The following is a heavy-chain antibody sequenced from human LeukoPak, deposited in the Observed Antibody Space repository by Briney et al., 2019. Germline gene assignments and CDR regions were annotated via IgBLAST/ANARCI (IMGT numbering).Heavy chain of an antibody. Sequence: GESLKISCKGSGYSFTSHWISWVRQMPGKGLEWMGRIDPSDSYTNYSPSFQGHVTISADKSISTAYLQWSSLKASDTAMYYCARHRRRVTMVRGSTPGDYWGQGTLVTVSS. CDR3: ARHRRRVTMVRGSTPGDY. CDR1: GYSFTSHW. CDR2: IDPSDSYT. D-gene: IGHD3-10*01. V-gene: IGHV5-10-1*01. J-gene: IGHJ4*02.